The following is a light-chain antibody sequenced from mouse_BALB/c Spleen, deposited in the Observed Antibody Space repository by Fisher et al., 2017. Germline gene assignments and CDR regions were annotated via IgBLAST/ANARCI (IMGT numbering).Light chain of an antibody. CDR3: QQWSSNPLT. CDR2: STS. Sequence: IVLTQSTAIMSASPGEKVTITCSASSSVSYMHWFQQKPGTSPKLWIYSTSNLASGVPARFSGSGSGTFYSLTISSVKAEDAATYYCQQWSSNPLTFGAGTKLELK. J-gene: IGKJ5*01. CDR1: SSVSY. V-gene: IGKV4-57*01.